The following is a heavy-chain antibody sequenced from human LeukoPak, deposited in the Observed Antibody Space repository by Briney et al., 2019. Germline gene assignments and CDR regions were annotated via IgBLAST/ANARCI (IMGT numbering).Heavy chain of an antibody. D-gene: IGHD2-2*01. CDR2: IRYDGSNK. CDR1: GFTFSSYG. CDR3: AKDPNAIVVVPAAGSMVDY. V-gene: IGHV3-30*02. Sequence: QTGGSLGLSCAASGFTFSSYGMHWVRQAPGKGLEWVAFIRYDGSNKYYADSVKGRFTISRDNSKNTLYLQMNSLRAEDTAVYYCAKDPNAIVVVPAAGSMVDYWGQGTLVTVSS. J-gene: IGHJ4*02.